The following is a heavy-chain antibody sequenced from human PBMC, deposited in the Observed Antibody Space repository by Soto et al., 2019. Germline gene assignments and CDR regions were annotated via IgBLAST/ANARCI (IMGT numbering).Heavy chain of an antibody. J-gene: IGHJ4*02. CDR3: VRGRGGGYDLKYYFDY. V-gene: IGHV4-34*01. CDR2: INHSGST. D-gene: IGHD5-12*01. CDR1: GGSFSGYY. Sequence: PSETLSLTCAVYGGSFSGYYLSWIRQPPGKGLEWIGEINHSGSTNYNPSLKSRVTISVDTSKNQFSLKLSSVTAADTAVYYCVRGRGGGYDLKYYFDYWGEGTLVTVSS.